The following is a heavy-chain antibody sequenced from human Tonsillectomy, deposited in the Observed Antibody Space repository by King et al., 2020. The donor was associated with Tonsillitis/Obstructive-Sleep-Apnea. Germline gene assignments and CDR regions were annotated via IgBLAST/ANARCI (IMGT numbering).Heavy chain of an antibody. D-gene: IGHD2-21*01. CDR1: GYIFTNYG. CDR2: ISAYNGDI. Sequence: QLVQSGGEVKKPGASVKVSCKTSGYIFTNYGISWVRQAPGQRPEWMGWISAYNGDIKYAQRFRGRVTMTTDTSTSAAYMELRSLRSDDTAVYYCARDWREEESIYSLEDWGQGTLITVSS. CDR3: ARDWREEESIYSLED. J-gene: IGHJ4*02. V-gene: IGHV1-18*01.